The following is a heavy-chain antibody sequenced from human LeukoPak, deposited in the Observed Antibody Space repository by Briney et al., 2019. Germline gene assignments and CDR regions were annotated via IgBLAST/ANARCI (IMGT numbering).Heavy chain of an antibody. CDR3: ARSEINDYIKY. V-gene: IGHV4-38-2*01. CDR2: IYYSGST. Sequence: GSLRLSCAASGFTFGDYYMSWIRQPPGKGLEWIGSIYYSGSTYYNPSLKSRVTISVDTSKNQFSLKLNSVTAADTAVYYCARSEINDYIKYWGQGILVTVSS. CDR1: GFTFGDYY. D-gene: IGHD3-16*01. J-gene: IGHJ4*02.